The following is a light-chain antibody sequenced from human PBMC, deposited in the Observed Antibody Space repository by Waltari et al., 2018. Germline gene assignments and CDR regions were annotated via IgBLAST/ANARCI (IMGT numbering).Light chain of an antibody. J-gene: IGLJ3*02. V-gene: IGLV2-14*03. Sequence: QSALTQPASLSGSPGQSITISCTGTSGDVGFYNHFSWYQQHPGKAPRLIIYDVSDRPSGVSNRFSGSKSGNTASLTISGLQAEDEADYYCNSYTGSSSWVFGGGTKLTVL. CDR3: NSYTGSSSWV. CDR2: DVS. CDR1: SGDVGFYNH.